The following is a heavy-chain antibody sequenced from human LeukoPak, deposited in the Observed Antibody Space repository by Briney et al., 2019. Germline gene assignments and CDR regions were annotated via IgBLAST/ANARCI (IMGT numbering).Heavy chain of an antibody. D-gene: IGHD6-13*01. CDR2: ISGSGGST. CDR3: AKGSSSSWYLARTNWFDP. Sequence: PGGSLRLSCAASGFTFSSYAMSWVRQAPGKGPEWVSAISGSGGSTYYADSVKGRFTISRDNSKNTLYLQMNSLRAEDTAVYYCAKGSSSSWYLARTNWFDPWGQGTLVTVSS. V-gene: IGHV3-23*01. CDR1: GFTFSSYA. J-gene: IGHJ5*02.